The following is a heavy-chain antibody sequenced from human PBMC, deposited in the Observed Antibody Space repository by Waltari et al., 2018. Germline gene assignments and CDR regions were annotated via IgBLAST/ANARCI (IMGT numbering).Heavy chain of an antibody. D-gene: IGHD2-21*01. CDR1: GFTFSTSW. Sequence: EAQLVESGGGLVQPGGSLRLSCAASGFTFSTSWMSWVRQTPGKGLEFVANVKEDGSVKNYVDSVKGRFTISRDNAKNSLYLQMNSLRADDTAVYNCARDPHYSAFDIWGQGTMVTVSS. CDR2: VKEDGSVK. CDR3: ARDPHYSAFDI. J-gene: IGHJ3*02. V-gene: IGHV3-7*01.